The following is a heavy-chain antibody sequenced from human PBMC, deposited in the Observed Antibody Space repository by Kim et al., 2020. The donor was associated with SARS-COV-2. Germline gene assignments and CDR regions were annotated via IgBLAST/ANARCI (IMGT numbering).Heavy chain of an antibody. CDR2: ISSSAGTI. V-gene: IGHV3-11*01. J-gene: IGHJ4*02. CDR3: ARQANYYGSGNYPVDY. Sequence: GGSLRLSCAASGFTFSDYYMSWIRQAPGKGLEWVSYISSSAGTIYYADSVKGRFTISRDNAKNSLYLQMNSLRAEDTAVYYCARQANYYGSGNYPVDYWGQGTLVTVSS. D-gene: IGHD3-10*01. CDR1: GFTFSDYY.